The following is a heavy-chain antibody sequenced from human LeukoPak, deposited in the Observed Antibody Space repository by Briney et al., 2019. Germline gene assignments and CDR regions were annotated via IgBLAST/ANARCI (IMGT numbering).Heavy chain of an antibody. CDR1: GGSISSYY. V-gene: IGHV4-59*01. Sequence: SETLSLTCTVSGGSISSYYWSWIRQPPGKGLEWIGYIYYSGSTNYNPSLKSRVTISVDTSKNQFSLKLSSVTAADTAVYYCARGPIAAAGNRGIDPWGQGTLVTVSP. CDR3: ARGPIAAAGNRGIDP. CDR2: IYYSGST. J-gene: IGHJ5*02. D-gene: IGHD6-13*01.